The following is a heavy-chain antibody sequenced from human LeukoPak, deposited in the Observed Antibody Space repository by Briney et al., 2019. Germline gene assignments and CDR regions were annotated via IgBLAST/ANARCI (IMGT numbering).Heavy chain of an antibody. CDR1: GFTFSSYA. V-gene: IGHV3-23*01. J-gene: IGHJ6*02. Sequence: GGSLRLSCAASGFTFSSYAMSWVRQAPGKGLEWVSANCGSDGSTYYADSVKGRFTISRDNSKHTLYLQMNSLRAEDTAVYYCAKDNWDIVADVDFYYGMDVWGQGTTVTVSS. CDR2: NCGSDGST. CDR3: AKDNWDIVADVDFYYGMDV. D-gene: IGHD5-12*01.